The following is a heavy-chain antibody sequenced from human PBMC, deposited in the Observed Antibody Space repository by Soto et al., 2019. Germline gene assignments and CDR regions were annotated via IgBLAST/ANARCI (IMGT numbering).Heavy chain of an antibody. Sequence: EVQLLESGGGLVQPGRSLRLSCAASGFTFSTYAMSWVRQAPGKGLEWVSAISGSGDLTFYTDSVKGRFTISRDNSKNTLYLQMISLRVEDTAGYYCAKVARGCDCCINGFDSWGQGTLVTVSS. CDR2: ISGSGDLT. CDR3: AKVARGCDCCINGFDS. J-gene: IGHJ4*02. V-gene: IGHV3-23*01. D-gene: IGHD2-21*02. CDR1: GFTFSTYA.